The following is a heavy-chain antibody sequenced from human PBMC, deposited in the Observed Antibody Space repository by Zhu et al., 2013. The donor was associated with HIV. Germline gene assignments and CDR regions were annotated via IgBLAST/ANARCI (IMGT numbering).Heavy chain of an antibody. V-gene: IGHV1-2*02. CDR3: ARGHWQQLAPCDY. CDR1: GYTFNNFD. CDR2: INPNSGGT. Sequence: QVQLVQSGAEVKKPGASVRVSCKASGYTFNNFDIHWVRQATGQGLEWMGWINPNSGGTNYAQKFQGRVTMTRDTSISTAYMELRSLRSDDTAVYYCARGHWQQLAPCDYWGQGTLVTVSS. D-gene: IGHD6-13*01. J-gene: IGHJ4*02.